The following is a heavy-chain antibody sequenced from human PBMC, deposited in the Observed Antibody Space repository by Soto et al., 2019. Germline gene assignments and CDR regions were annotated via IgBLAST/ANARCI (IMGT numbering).Heavy chain of an antibody. Sequence: SETLSLTCTVSGGSISSGGYYWSWIRQHPGKGLEWIGYIYYSGSTYYNPSLKSRVTISVDTSKDQFSLKLSSVTAADTAVYFCVRTFPPAPRVVLSHSWFVPWGPGTLVTVSS. CDR3: VRTFPPAPRVVLSHSWFVP. CDR1: GGSISSGGYY. V-gene: IGHV4-31*03. CDR2: IYYSGST. J-gene: IGHJ5*02. D-gene: IGHD2-2*01.